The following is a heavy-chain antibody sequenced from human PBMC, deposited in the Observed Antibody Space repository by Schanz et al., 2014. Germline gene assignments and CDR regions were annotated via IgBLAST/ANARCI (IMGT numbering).Heavy chain of an antibody. D-gene: IGHD2-21*01. V-gene: IGHV3-11*06. Sequence: YCAASGFTFSDYYMNWIRQAPGKGLEWVSYISSSGRYTNYTDSVKGRFTISRDRAKKSLYLHMKRQRDEDTVVYHCARPRDRARSVTAFAIRGPGEFRDYF. CDR2: ISSSGRYT. CDR3: ARPRDRARSVTAFAIRGPGEFRDYF. CDR1: GFTFSDYY. J-gene: IGHJ1*01.